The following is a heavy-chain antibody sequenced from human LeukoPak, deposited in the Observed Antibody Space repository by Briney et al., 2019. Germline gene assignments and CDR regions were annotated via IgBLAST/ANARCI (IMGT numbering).Heavy chain of an antibody. Sequence: ASVKVSCKASGYTFTGYGISWVRQAPGQGLEWMGWISAYNGNTNYAQKLQGRVTMTTDTSTSTAYMELRSLRSDDTAVYYCARAPGVVVAATWGYFDYWGQGTLVTVSS. J-gene: IGHJ4*02. D-gene: IGHD2-15*01. V-gene: IGHV1-18*01. CDR3: ARAPGVVVAATWGYFDY. CDR2: ISAYNGNT. CDR1: GYTFTGYG.